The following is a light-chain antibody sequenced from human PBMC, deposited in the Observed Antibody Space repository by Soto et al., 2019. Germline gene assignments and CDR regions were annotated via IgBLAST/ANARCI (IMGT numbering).Light chain of an antibody. CDR3: SSYAGSSSYV. Sequence: QSALTQPPSASGSPGQSVTISCTGTSSDVGGYNYVSWYQQHPGQAPKLMIYEVSKRPSGVPDRFSGSKSGNTASLNVSGRQAEDEGDYYCSSYAGSSSYVFGTGTKLTVL. J-gene: IGLJ1*01. CDR1: SSDVGGYNY. V-gene: IGLV2-8*01. CDR2: EVS.